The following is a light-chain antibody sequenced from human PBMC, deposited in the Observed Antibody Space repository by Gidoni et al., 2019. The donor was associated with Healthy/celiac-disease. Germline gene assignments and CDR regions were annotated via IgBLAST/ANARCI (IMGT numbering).Light chain of an antibody. J-gene: IGLJ3*02. CDR1: SSDVGGYNY. CDR2: DVS. CDR3: CSYAGSHWV. V-gene: IGLV2-11*01. Sequence: QSALTQPRSVSGSPGQSVTLSCTVTSSDVGGYNYVSWYQQHPGKAPKLMIYDVSKRPSGVPDRFSGSKSGNTASLTISGLQAEDEADYYCCSYAGSHWVFGGGTKLTVL.